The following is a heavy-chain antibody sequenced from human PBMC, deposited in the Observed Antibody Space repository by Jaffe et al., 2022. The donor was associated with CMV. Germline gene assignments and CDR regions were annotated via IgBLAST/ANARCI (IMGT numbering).Heavy chain of an antibody. J-gene: IGHJ4*02. Sequence: EVQLVQSGAEVKKPGESLKISCKGSGYSFTSYWIGWVRQMPGKGLEWMGIIYPGDSDTRYSPSFQGQVTISADKSISTAYLQWSSLKASDTAMYYCAVSKYLRPKYDSSGGIDYWGQGTLVTVSS. D-gene: IGHD3-22*01. CDR3: AVSKYLRPKYDSSGGIDY. CDR2: IYPGDSDT. V-gene: IGHV5-51*01. CDR1: GYSFTSYW.